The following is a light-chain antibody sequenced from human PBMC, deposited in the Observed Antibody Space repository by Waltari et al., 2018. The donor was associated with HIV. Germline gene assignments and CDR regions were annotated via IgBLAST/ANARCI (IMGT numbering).Light chain of an antibody. Sequence: SSELTQDPAVSVALGQTVRITCQGDSLRSYYASWYQQKPGQAPLRVIYGKNNRPSGIPDRFSGSSSGNTASLTITGAQAEDEADYYCNSRDSSGNPRFGGGTKLTVL. V-gene: IGLV3-19*01. J-gene: IGLJ2*01. CDR2: GKN. CDR3: NSRDSSGNPR. CDR1: SLRSYY.